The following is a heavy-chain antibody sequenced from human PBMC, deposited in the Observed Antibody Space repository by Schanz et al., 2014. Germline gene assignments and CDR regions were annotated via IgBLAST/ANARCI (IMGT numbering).Heavy chain of an antibody. V-gene: IGHV3-74*01. CDR2: INSVGSNT. J-gene: IGHJ4*02. Sequence: VQLVESGGGLVQPGGSLRLSCAASGFTFSAYAMTWVRQIPGKGLVWVARINSVGSNTDYADSVTGRFTISRDNAKNTLYLQMNTLRAEDTAVYFCVSQTGSPNYWGQGTLXTVSS. CDR3: VSQTGSPNY. D-gene: IGHD6-13*01. CDR1: GFTFSAYA.